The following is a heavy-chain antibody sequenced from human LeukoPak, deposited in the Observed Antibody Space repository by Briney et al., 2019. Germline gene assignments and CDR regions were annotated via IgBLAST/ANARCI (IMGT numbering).Heavy chain of an antibody. CDR3: ARDSGYPQPINFDY. Sequence: SVKVSCKASGGTFSSYAIRWVRQAPGQGLEWMGRIIPIFGIANYAQKFQGRVTITADKSTSTAYMELSSLRSEDTAVYYCARDSGYPQPINFDYWGQGALVTVSS. CDR2: IIPIFGIA. D-gene: IGHD3-22*01. V-gene: IGHV1-69*04. CDR1: GGTFSSYA. J-gene: IGHJ4*02.